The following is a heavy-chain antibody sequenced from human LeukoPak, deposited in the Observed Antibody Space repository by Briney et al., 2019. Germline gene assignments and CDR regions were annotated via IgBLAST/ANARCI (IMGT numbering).Heavy chain of an antibody. D-gene: IGHD5-12*01. V-gene: IGHV3-33*01. CDR1: GFTFSSYG. CDR3: ARSPDIVATGYFDY. J-gene: IGHJ4*02. CDR2: IWYDGSNK. Sequence: GGSLRLSCAASGFTFSSYGMHWVRQAPGKGLEWVAVIWYDGSNKYYADSVKGRFTISRDNSKNTLYLQMNSLRAEDTAVYYCARSPDIVATGYFDYWGQGTLVTASS.